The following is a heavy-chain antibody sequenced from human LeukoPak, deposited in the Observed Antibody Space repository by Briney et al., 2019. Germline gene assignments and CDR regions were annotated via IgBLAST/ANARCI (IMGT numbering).Heavy chain of an antibody. V-gene: IGHV4-4*02. CDR1: GGSISNTNW. CDR2: ISLTGLT. J-gene: IGHJ4*02. Sequence: SETLSLTCGVSGGSISNTNWWSWVRQPPGQGLEWIGEISLTGLTHYNPSLESRVTVSLDRSKNQLSLNLTSVTAADTAVYYCSRENGAFSPFGYWGQGTLVTVLS. CDR3: SRENGAFSPFGY. D-gene: IGHD2-8*01.